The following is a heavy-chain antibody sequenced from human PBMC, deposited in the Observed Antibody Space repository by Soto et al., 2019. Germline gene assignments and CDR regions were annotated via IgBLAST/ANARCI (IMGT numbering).Heavy chain of an antibody. V-gene: IGHV3-7*03. D-gene: IGHD3-10*01. Sequence: GGSLRLSCAASGFTFSNYWMSWVRQAPGKGLEWVANIKQDGSEKYYVDSVKGRFTISRDNAKNSLYLQMNSLRAEDTAVYYCARDRRWFGELPTTDYWGKGTLVTVSS. J-gene: IGHJ4*02. CDR1: GFTFSNYW. CDR3: ARDRRWFGELPTTDY. CDR2: IKQDGSEK.